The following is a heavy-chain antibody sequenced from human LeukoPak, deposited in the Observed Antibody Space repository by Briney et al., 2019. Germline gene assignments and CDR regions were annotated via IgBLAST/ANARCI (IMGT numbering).Heavy chain of an antibody. V-gene: IGHV6-1*01. D-gene: IGHD6-13*01. CDR3: ARAPFCGSAWYPDYYGLDV. Sequence: SQTLSLTCAISGDSVSSNSAAWNWIRQSPSRGLEWLGRTYYRSKWYNDFAVSVQSRITINPDTSKNQFSLQLNSVTPEDTAMYYCARAPFCGSAWYPDYYGLDVWGQGTAVTVSS. J-gene: IGHJ6*02. CDR2: TYYRSKWYN. CDR1: GDSVSSNSAA.